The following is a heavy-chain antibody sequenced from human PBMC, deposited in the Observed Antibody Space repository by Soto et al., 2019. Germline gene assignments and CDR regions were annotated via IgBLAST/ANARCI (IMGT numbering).Heavy chain of an antibody. J-gene: IGHJ6*02. CDR1: GGSISSYY. CDR3: ARSGSGSYSPYYYYYGMDV. D-gene: IGHD3-10*01. CDR2: VYYSGST. V-gene: IGHV4-59*08. Sequence: QVQLQESGPGLVKPSETLSLTCTVSGGSISSYYWSWIRQPPGKGLEWIGYVYYSGSTNYNPSLKSQVTISVDTSKNQFSLKLSSVTAADTAVYYCARSGSGSYSPYYYYYGMDVWGQGTTVTVSS.